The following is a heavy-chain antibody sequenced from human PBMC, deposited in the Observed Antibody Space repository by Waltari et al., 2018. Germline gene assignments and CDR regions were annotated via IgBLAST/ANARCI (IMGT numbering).Heavy chain of an antibody. CDR3: ARQGYRSGGRGYSDISSGLDV. Sequence: EVQLVQSGAEVKKPGASLRISCKGSGYSLTTYWINWVRQMPGKGLEWMGSAYPTALQCRSRPAFQGPVGTPLASPGTADLQWSRLKASDTAAYFCARQGYRSGGRGYSDISSGLDVWGQGTTVTVSS. CDR2: AYPTALQC. J-gene: IGHJ6*02. V-gene: IGHV5-51*01. CDR1: GYSLTTYW. D-gene: IGHD2-15*01.